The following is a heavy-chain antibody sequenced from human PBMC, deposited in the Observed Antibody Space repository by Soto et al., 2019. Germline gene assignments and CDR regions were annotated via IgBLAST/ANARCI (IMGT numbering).Heavy chain of an antibody. Sequence: GGSLRLSCAASGFTFSSYSMNWVRQAPGKGLEWVSYISSSSSTIYYADSVKGRFTISRDNAKNSLYLQMNSLRAEDTAVYYCARDPQYYDFWSGYLGGGYWGQGTLVTVSS. CDR2: ISSSSSTI. CDR3: ARDPQYYDFWSGYLGGGY. CDR1: GFTFSSYS. V-gene: IGHV3-48*01. J-gene: IGHJ4*02. D-gene: IGHD3-3*01.